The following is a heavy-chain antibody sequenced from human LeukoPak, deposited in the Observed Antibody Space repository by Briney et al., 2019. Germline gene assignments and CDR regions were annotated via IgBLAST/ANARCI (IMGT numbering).Heavy chain of an antibody. J-gene: IGHJ4*02. V-gene: IGHV5-51*01. CDR1: GYSFPNYW. Sequence: GASLKISCKGSGYSFPNYWIGWVRQMPGQGLEWMGIIYPADSDTRYSPAFQGQVTISADKSINTAYLQWTSLKASDTAMYYCARRKGDGYNSPFDYWGQGTLVTVSS. D-gene: IGHD5-24*01. CDR3: ARRKGDGYNSPFDY. CDR2: IYPADSDT.